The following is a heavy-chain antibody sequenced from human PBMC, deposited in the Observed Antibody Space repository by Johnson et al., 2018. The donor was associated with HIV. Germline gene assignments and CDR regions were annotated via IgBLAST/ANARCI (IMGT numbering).Heavy chain of an antibody. V-gene: IGHV3-11*04. CDR1: GFTFTDYY. J-gene: IGHJ3*02. CDR3: ARESTPWGADYVGYGFDI. Sequence: QVQLVESGGGLVKPGGSLRLSCAASGFTFTDYYMNWMRQAPGKGLEWVSHISRSGSTIYYADSVQGRFTISRDNAKKSLYLQMNSLRDEDTAVYYCARESTPWGADYVGYGFDIWGQGTMVTVSS. D-gene: IGHD4-17*01. CDR2: ISRSGSTI.